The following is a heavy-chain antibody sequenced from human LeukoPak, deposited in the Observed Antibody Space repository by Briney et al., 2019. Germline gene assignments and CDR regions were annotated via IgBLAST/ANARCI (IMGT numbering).Heavy chain of an antibody. CDR2: INHSGST. J-gene: IGHJ3*02. V-gene: IGHV4-34*01. CDR1: GGSFSGYY. CDR3: ARGRTTVTPWDAFDI. Sequence: SETLSLTCAVSGGSFSGYYWSWIRQPPGKGLEWIGEINHSGSTNYNPSLKSRVTISVDTSKNQFSLKLSTVTAADTAVYYCARGRTTVTPWDAFDIWGQGTMVTVSS. D-gene: IGHD4-17*01.